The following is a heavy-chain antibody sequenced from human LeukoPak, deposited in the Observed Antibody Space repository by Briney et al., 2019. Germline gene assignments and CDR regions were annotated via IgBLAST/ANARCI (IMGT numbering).Heavy chain of an antibody. CDR3: ARDRLGYYYDSSGYYYWPFDAFDI. V-gene: IGHV4-39*07. CDR2: IYYSGST. J-gene: IGHJ3*02. CDR1: GVSISSSSYY. Sequence: ASETLSLTCTVSGVSISSSSYYWGWIRQPPGKGLEWIGSIYYSGSTYYNPSLKSRVTISVDTSKNQFSLKLSSVTAADTAVYYCARDRLGYYYDSSGYYYWPFDAFDIWGQGTMVTVSS. D-gene: IGHD3-22*01.